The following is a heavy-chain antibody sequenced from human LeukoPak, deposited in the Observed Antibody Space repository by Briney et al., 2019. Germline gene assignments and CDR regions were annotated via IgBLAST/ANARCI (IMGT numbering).Heavy chain of an antibody. CDR2: MSSSGSTI. D-gene: IGHD2-15*01. CDR3: ARSHTWWYDWYFDL. CDR1: GFTFSSYE. Sequence: GVSLRLSCAASGFTFSSYEMNWVRQAPGKGLEWVSYMSSSGSTIYYADSVQGRFTISRDNAKNSLYLQMNGLRAEDTAVYYCARSHTWWYDWYFDLWGRGTLVTVSS. V-gene: IGHV3-48*03. J-gene: IGHJ2*01.